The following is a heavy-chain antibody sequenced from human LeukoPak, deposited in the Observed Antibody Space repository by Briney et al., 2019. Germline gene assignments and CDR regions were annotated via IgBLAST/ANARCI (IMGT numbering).Heavy chain of an antibody. D-gene: IGHD6-13*01. CDR2: CGTDGDT. CDR1: GFTFSSYA. V-gene: IGHV3-23*01. J-gene: IGHJ4*02. Sequence: GESLRLSCAASGFTFSSYAMNWVRQAPGKGLEWVSACGTDGDTYYADSVRGRFTISRDNARNTAYLQMSSLRAEDTAVYYCAQKTPGTHPFDYWGQGTLVTVSS. CDR3: AQKTPGTHPFDY.